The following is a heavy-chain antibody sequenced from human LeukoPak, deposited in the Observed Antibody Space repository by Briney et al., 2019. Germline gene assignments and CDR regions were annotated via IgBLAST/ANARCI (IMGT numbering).Heavy chain of an antibody. Sequence: GASVKVSCKASTFGLTESSMHWVRQAPGKGLEWMGGFDPEAGETIYAQKFQGRLTMTEDTSTDTAYMELSSLRSEDTAVYYCAREESSMKFDWGQGTLVTVSS. CDR1: TFGLTESS. D-gene: IGHD3-10*01. CDR2: FDPEAGET. V-gene: IGHV1-24*01. J-gene: IGHJ4*02. CDR3: AREESSMKFD.